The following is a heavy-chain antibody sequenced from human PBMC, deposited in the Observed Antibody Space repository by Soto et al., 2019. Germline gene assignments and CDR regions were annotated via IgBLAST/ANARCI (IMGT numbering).Heavy chain of an antibody. D-gene: IGHD1-1*01. CDR2: IDWDEDK. V-gene: IGHV2-70*01. Sequence: VSGPTLVNPTQTLTLTCTFSGLSLTTSGICVSWIRQSPGKALEWLALIDWDEDKYYSTSLKTRLTISKDTSKNQVVLTMTNMDPVDTATYYCARIDAVTTGRYYFDYWGQGTLVTVSS. CDR1: GLSLTTSGIC. CDR3: ARIDAVTTGRYYFDY. J-gene: IGHJ4*02.